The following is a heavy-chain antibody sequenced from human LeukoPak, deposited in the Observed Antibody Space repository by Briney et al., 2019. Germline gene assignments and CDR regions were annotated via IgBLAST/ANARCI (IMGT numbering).Heavy chain of an antibody. D-gene: IGHD3-10*01. V-gene: IGHV4-34*01. CDR2: INHSGST. CDR1: GGSFRGYY. J-gene: IGHJ5*02. Sequence: SETLSLTCAVYGGSFRGYYWSSIRQPPGEGLEWIGEINHSGSTNYNPSLTSRVTISVDTSKNQFSLKLSSLTAADTPVYYCARGLHMVRGVMGWFDPWGQGTLVTVSS. CDR3: ARGLHMVRGVMGWFDP.